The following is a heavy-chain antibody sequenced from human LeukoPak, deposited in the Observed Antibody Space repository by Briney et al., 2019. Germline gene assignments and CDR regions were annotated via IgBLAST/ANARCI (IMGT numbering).Heavy chain of an antibody. D-gene: IGHD6-19*01. Sequence: HPGGSLRLSCAASGFTFSSYAMSWVRQAPGKGLEWVSAISGSGGSTYYADSVKGRFTIFRDNSKNTLYLQMNSLGAEDTAVYYCAKSSSGWYYYYYGMDVWGQGTTVTVSS. J-gene: IGHJ6*02. CDR3: AKSSSGWYYYYYGMDV. CDR1: GFTFSSYA. V-gene: IGHV3-23*01. CDR2: ISGSGGST.